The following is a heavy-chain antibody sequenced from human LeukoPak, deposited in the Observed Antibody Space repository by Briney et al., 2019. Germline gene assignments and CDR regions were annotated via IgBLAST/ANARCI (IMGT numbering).Heavy chain of an antibody. J-gene: IGHJ5*02. CDR1: GFTFSDYY. CDR2: TTSSSSYT. CDR3: AREKSYYET. D-gene: IGHD3-22*01. V-gene: IGHV3-11*05. Sequence: GGSLRLSCAASGFTFSDYYMSWIRQAPGKGLEWVSYTTSSSSYTNYADSVKGRFTISRDNAKNSLYLQMNSLRAEDTAVYYCAREKSYYETWGQGTLVTVSS.